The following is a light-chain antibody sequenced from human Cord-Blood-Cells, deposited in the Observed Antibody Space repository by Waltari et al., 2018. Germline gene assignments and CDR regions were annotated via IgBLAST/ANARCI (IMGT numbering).Light chain of an antibody. CDR3: QQYNSYRLT. V-gene: IGKV1-5*03. Sequence: DIQLTQSPSPLSASVGDRVTITCRAGTSISSWLAWYQQKPGKAPKLLIYKASSLESGVPSRFSGSGSGTEFTLTISSLQPDDFATYYCQQYNSYRLTFGGGTKVEIK. J-gene: IGKJ4*01. CDR2: KAS. CDR1: TSISSW.